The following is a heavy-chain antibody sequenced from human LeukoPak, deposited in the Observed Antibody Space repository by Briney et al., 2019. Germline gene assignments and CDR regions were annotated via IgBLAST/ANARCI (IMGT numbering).Heavy chain of an antibody. CDR3: AKAGIVATMKADWFDL. Sequence: ASVTVSCKASGYTFTSYDINWVRQATGQGLERMGWMNPNSGNTGYAQKFRGRVTMTRDTSISTAYMGLSSLRSEYTAVYYCAKAGIVATMKADWFDLWGQGTLVTVSS. CDR2: MNPNSGNT. CDR1: GYTFTSYD. D-gene: IGHD5-12*01. V-gene: IGHV1-8*01. J-gene: IGHJ5*02.